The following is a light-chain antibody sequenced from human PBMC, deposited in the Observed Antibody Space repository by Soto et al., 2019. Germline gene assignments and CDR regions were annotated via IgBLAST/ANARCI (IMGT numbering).Light chain of an antibody. CDR2: GAS. CDR1: QSVSSR. J-gene: IGKJ5*01. V-gene: IGKV3-20*01. Sequence: EIVMTQSPGTLSLSPGERATLSCRASQSVSSRLAWYQQKPGQAPRLLISGASSRATGIPDRFSGSGSGTDFTLTISRLEPEDFALYYCQQRRSWPPTITFGQGTRLEIK. CDR3: QQRRSWPPTIT.